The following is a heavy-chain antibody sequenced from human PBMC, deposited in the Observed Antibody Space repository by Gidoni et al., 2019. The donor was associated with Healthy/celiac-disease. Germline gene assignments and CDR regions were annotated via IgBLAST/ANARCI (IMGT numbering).Heavy chain of an antibody. V-gene: IGHV3-23*01. D-gene: IGHD3-10*01. CDR3: AKGLWFGELLPLDY. Sequence: EVQLLESGGGLVQPGGSLRLSCGASGFTFSSYAMSWVRQAPGKGLEWVSAISGSGGSTYYAESVKGRFTISRDNSKNTLYLQMNSLRAEDTAVYYCAKGLWFGELLPLDYWGQGTLVTVSS. CDR2: ISGSGGST. J-gene: IGHJ4*02. CDR1: GFTFSSYA.